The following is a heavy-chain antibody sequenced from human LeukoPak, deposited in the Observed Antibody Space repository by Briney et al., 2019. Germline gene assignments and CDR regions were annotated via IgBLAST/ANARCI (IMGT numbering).Heavy chain of an antibody. J-gene: IGHJ4*02. Sequence: SETLSLTCTVSGFSISDGYYWGWIRQPPGKGLEWIGTTYYSGSTYYNPSLKSRVTISVDTSRNQFSLKLNSVTAADTAVYYCARHGMMGRYTSSWHYFDYWGQGTLVTVSS. D-gene: IGHD6-13*01. CDR3: ARHGMMGRYTSSWHYFDY. CDR1: GFSISDGYY. V-gene: IGHV4-39*01. CDR2: TYYSGST.